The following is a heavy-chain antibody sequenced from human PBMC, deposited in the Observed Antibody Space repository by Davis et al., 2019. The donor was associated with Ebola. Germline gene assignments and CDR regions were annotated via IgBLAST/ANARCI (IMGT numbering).Heavy chain of an antibody. Sequence: GESLKISCAASGFTFSSYAMSWVRQAPGKGLEWVSAISGSGGSTYYADSVKGRFTISRDNSKNTLYLQMNSLRAEDTAVYYCANQYYPYYYYGMDVWGQGTTVTVSS. D-gene: IGHD3-16*01. J-gene: IGHJ6*02. V-gene: IGHV3-23*01. CDR1: GFTFSSYA. CDR3: ANQYYPYYYYGMDV. CDR2: ISGSGGST.